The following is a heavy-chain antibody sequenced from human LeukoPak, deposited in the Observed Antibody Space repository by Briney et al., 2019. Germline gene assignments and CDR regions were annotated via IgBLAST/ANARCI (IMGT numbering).Heavy chain of an antibody. Sequence: PSETLFLTCTVSGGSISSGSYYWSWIRQPAGKGLEWIGRIYTSGSTDYNPSLKSRVTVSVDTSKNQFSLELNSVTAADTAFYYCARGGQQLVNWFDPWGQGILVTVSS. CDR2: IYTSGST. J-gene: IGHJ5*02. V-gene: IGHV4-61*02. CDR1: GGSISSGSYY. D-gene: IGHD6-13*01. CDR3: ARGGQQLVNWFDP.